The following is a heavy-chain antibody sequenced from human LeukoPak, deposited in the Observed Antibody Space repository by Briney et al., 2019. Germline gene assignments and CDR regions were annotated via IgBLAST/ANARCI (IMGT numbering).Heavy chain of an antibody. Sequence: GGSLRLSCAASGFTVSSNYMSWVRQAPGKGLEWVSSISSSSSYIYYADSVKGRFTISRDNAKNSLYLQMNSLRAEDTAVYYCAKTDGSGYDRGWFDPWGQGTLVTVSS. CDR1: GFTVSSNY. D-gene: IGHD5-12*01. CDR2: ISSSSSYI. CDR3: AKTDGSGYDRGWFDP. J-gene: IGHJ5*02. V-gene: IGHV3-21*01.